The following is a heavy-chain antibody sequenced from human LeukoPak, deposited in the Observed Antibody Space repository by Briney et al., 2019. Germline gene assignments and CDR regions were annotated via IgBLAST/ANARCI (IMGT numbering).Heavy chain of an antibody. CDR2: IKQDGSEK. CDR3: ARDLAYYDILTGYLVDDY. V-gene: IGHV3-7*01. J-gene: IGHJ4*02. D-gene: IGHD3-9*01. Sequence: PGGSLRLSCAASGFTFSSYWMSWVRQAPGKGLERVANIKQDGSEKYYVDSVKGRFTISRDNAKNSLYLQMNSLRAEDTAVYYCARDLAYYDILTGYLVDDYWGQGTLVTVSS. CDR1: GFTFSSYW.